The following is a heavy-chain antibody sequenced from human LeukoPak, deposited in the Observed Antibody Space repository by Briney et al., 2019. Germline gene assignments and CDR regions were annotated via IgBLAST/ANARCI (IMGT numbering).Heavy chain of an antibody. CDR1: GGTFSSYA. V-gene: IGHV1-69*13. CDR2: IIPIFGTA. CDR3: ARYCSSTSCYSFSYYGMDV. J-gene: IGHJ6*02. Sequence: SVKVSCKASGGTFSSYAISWVRQAPGQGLEWMGGIIPIFGTANYAQKFQGRVTITADESTSTAYMELSSLRSEDTAVYYCARYCSSTSCYSFSYYGMDVWGQGTTVTVSS. D-gene: IGHD2-2*02.